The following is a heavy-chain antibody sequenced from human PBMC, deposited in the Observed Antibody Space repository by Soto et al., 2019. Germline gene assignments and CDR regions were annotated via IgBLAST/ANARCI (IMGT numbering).Heavy chain of an antibody. CDR1: GYTFTDYD. CDR3: ARSREEEWPDALDT. Sequence: QVQLVQSGAEVRKPGASVKVSCKASGYTFTDYDMHWVRQAPGQGLEWMGWIIPNSGGANYLQKFRGRLTLTRDTATNTAYLELNRLTSDDTAVYYCARSREEEWPDALDTWGQGTMVTVSS. V-gene: IGHV1-2*02. D-gene: IGHD2-8*01. J-gene: IGHJ3*02. CDR2: IIPNSGGA.